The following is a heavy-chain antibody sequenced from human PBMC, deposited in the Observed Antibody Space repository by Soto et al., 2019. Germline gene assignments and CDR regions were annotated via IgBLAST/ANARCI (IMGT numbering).Heavy chain of an antibody. CDR1: GVTFSDSS. CDR3: ARARRCVDDTRFDP. D-gene: IGHD3-22*01. J-gene: IGHJ5*02. V-gene: IGHV1-69*01. Sequence: QVQLVQSGAEVKRPGSSVRVSCKASGVTFSDSSFSWVRQAPGQGLEWMGVITPLFGTSNFAQSFRGRFTITADESTSTVYMELSSLRSEDTAVYYCARARRCVDDTRFDPWGQGTLVTVSS. CDR2: ITPLFGTS.